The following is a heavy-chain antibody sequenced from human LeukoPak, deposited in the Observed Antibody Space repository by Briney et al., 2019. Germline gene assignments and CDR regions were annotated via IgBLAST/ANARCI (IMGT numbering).Heavy chain of an antibody. J-gene: IGHJ5*02. CDR3: ARGGQPLTGYYNWFDP. CDR2: INPNSGGT. V-gene: IGHV1-2*02. CDR1: GYTFTGYF. D-gene: IGHD3-9*01. Sequence: ASVKVSCKASGYTFTGYFIHWVRQAPGQGLEWMGWINPNSGGTNYAQKFQGRVTMTRDTSISTAYMELSRLRSDDTAVYYCARGGQPLTGYYNWFDPWGQGTLVTVSS.